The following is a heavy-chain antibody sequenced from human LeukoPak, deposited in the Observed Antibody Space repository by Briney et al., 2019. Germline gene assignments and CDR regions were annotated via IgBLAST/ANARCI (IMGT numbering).Heavy chain of an antibody. CDR3: AREVGAADCFVY. V-gene: IGHV1-2*02. J-gene: IGHJ4*02. D-gene: IGHD2-15*01. CDR2: INPKSGGT. CDR1: GYTFTGYY. Sequence: ASVKVSCKASGYTFTGYYMHWVRQAPGQGLEGMGWINPKSGGTNYAQKFQGRVPMTRDTSISTAYMELSRLRSDDTAVYYCAREVGAADCFVYWGQGALVTVCS.